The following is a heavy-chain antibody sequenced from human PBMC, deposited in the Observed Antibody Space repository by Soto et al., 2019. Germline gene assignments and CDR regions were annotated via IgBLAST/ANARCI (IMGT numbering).Heavy chain of an antibody. CDR3: AKERSSGWSFDY. Sequence: GGSLRLSCAASGFTFSTYAMNWVRQAPGKGLEWVSGISGSGDSTYYADSVKGRFTVSRDNSKNTLYLQMNSLRAEDTTVFYCAKERSSGWSFDYWGQGTLVTVSS. J-gene: IGHJ4*02. D-gene: IGHD6-19*01. V-gene: IGHV3-23*01. CDR2: ISGSGDST. CDR1: GFTFSTYA.